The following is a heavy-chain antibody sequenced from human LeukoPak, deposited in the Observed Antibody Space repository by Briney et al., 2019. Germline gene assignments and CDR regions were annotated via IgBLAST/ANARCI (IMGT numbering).Heavy chain of an antibody. CDR2: ISAYNGNT. D-gene: IGHD2-2*01. J-gene: IGHJ4*02. CDR3: ARSRYCSSTSCYAGDDY. Sequence: GASVKVSCKASGYTFTSYGIIWVRQAPGQGLEWMGWISAYNGNTNYAQKLQGRVTMTTDTSTSTAYMELRSLRSDDTAVYYCARSRYCSSTSCYAGDDYWGQGTLVTVSS. CDR1: GYTFTSYG. V-gene: IGHV1-18*01.